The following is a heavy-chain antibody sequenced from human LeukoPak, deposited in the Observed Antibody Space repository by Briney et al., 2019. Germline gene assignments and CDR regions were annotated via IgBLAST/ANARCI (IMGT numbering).Heavy chain of an antibody. CDR2: IRYDGSNI. D-gene: IGHD6-19*01. V-gene: IGHV3-30*02. Sequence: GGSLRLSCAASGFTFSSYGMHWVRQAPGKGLEWVAFIRYDGSNIYYADSVKGRFTISRDNSKNTLYLQMNSLRAEGTAVYYCAKVLGGSSGWNFYFDYWGQGTLVTVSP. J-gene: IGHJ4*02. CDR3: AKVLGGSSGWNFYFDY. CDR1: GFTFSSYG.